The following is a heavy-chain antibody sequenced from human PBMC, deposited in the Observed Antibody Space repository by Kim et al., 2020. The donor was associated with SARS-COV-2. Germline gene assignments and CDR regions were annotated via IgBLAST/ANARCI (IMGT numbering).Heavy chain of an antibody. CDR2: T. CDR3: ARRGWLQGHFDY. V-gene: IGHV4-59*08. J-gene: IGHJ4*02. D-gene: IGHD5-12*01. Sequence: TNHAPSPQSRVTISEGTSKNQFSLKLSAVPAADPAVYYCARRGWLQGHFDYWGQGTLVTVSS.